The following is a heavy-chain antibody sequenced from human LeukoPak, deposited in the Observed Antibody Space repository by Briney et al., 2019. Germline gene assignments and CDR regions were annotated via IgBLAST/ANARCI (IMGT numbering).Heavy chain of an antibody. Sequence: SETLSLTCTVSGGSISSYYWSWIRQPPGKGLVWIGYIYYSGSTNYNPSLKSRVTISVDTSKNQFPLKLSSVTAADTAVYYCAASTYYYDSSGFDPWGQGTLVTVSS. CDR3: AASTYYYDSSGFDP. CDR1: GGSISSYY. J-gene: IGHJ5*02. V-gene: IGHV4-59*08. CDR2: IYYSGST. D-gene: IGHD3-22*01.